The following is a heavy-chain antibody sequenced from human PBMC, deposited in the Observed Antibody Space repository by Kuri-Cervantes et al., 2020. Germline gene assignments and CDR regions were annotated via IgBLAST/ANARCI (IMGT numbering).Heavy chain of an antibody. D-gene: IGHD2-15*01. J-gene: IGHJ3*01. CDR1: GVTFSKYT. V-gene: IGHV3-21*01. Sequence: GESLKISCSASGVTFSKYTMNWIRQAPGKGLEWVSSTSSTSKFIYYADSVKGRFTISRDNARDSLYLQMNSLRAEDSGVYYCARSEGSFTDAFDVWGLGARVTVSS. CDR3: ARSEGSFTDAFDV. CDR2: TSSTSKFI.